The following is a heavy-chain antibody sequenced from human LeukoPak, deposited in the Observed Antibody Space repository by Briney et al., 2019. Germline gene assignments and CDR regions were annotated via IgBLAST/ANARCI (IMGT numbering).Heavy chain of an antibody. Sequence: GGSLRLSCAASGFTFSDYYMSWIRQAPGKGLEWVSYISANSGYIKFADSVRGRFTISRDNAKNSLYLQMNSLRAEDTAVYYCARDGPSVAGTRYYYYYGMDVWGQGTTVTVSS. CDR3: ARDGPSVAGTRYYYYYGMDV. CDR2: ISANSGYI. CDR1: GFTFSDYY. V-gene: IGHV3-11*06. J-gene: IGHJ6*02. D-gene: IGHD6-19*01.